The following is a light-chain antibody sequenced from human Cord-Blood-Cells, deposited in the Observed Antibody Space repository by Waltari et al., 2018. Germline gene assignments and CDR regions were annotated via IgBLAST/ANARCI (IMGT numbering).Light chain of an antibody. J-gene: IGLJ1*01. CDR1: SRAVGGYNY. CDR2: DVS. V-gene: IGLV2-11*01. Sequence: QSALTQPRSVSGSPGQSVTISCTGTSRAVGGYNYVSWYQQHPGTAPKLMIYDVSKRPSGVPDRCSGSKSGNTASLTISGLQAEDEADYYCCSYAGSYTDVFGTGTKVTVL. CDR3: CSYAGSYTDV.